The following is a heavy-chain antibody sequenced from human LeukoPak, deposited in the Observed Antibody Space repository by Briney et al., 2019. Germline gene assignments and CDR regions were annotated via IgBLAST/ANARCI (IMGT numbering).Heavy chain of an antibody. Sequence: GGSLRLSCAASGFTVSSNYMSWVRQAPGKGLEWVSVIYSGGSTYYADSVKGRFTISRDNSKNTLYLQMNSLRAEDTAVYYCARDQFILPQYSSSWFDYWGQGTLVTVSS. CDR2: IYSGGST. D-gene: IGHD6-13*01. CDR3: ARDQFILPQYSSSWFDY. J-gene: IGHJ4*02. CDR1: GFTVSSNY. V-gene: IGHV3-66*01.